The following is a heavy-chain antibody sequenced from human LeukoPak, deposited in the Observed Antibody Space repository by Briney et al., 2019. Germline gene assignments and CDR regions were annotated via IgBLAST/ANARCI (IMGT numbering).Heavy chain of an antibody. CDR1: GFTFSNYN. Sequence: GGSLRLSCAASGFTFSNYNMNWVRQAPGKGLEWVSSITSTSSYIYYADSVKGRFTISRDNAENSLYLQMNSLRAEDTAVYYCARDPCSGSYGDYYYYYMDVWGKGTTVTISS. CDR2: ITSTSSYI. D-gene: IGHD1-26*01. V-gene: IGHV3-21*01. CDR3: ARDPCSGSYGDYYYYYMDV. J-gene: IGHJ6*03.